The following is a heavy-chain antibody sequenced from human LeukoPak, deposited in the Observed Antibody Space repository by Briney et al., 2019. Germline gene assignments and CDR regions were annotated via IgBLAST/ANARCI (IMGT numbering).Heavy chain of an antibody. CDR1: GFTFSRYW. CDR2: INPDESDT. J-gene: IGHJ3*01. D-gene: IGHD3-16*02. V-gene: IGHV3-74*01. Sequence: GGSLRLSCAASGFTFSRYWMHWVRQVPGKGLVWVSRINPDESDTTSADSVKGRFTISRDNSKNTLYLQLDSLRAEDTGVYYCAKNHERGRYDSFDVWAQGSWVTVSS. CDR3: AKNHERGRYDSFDV.